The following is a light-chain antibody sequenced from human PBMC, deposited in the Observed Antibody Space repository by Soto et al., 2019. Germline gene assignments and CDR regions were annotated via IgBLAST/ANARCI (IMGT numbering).Light chain of an antibody. CDR2: WAS. CDR1: QSVLHSSNNKNY. J-gene: IGKJ5*01. CDR3: QQYFNTIT. V-gene: IGKV4-1*01. Sequence: DIVMTQSPDSLAVSLGERATINCKSSQSVLHSSNNKNYLAWYQQKPGQPPKLLIYWASTRESGVPDRFSGSGSGTDFTLTISSLQPEDMAVYYCQQYFNTITFGQGTRLEIK.